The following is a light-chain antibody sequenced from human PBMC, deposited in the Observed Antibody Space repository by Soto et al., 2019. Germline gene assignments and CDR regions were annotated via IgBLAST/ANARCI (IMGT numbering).Light chain of an antibody. Sequence: QSALTQPRSVSGSPGQSVTISCTGTSSDVGGYNYVSWYQQNPGKAPKLMIYDVSKRPSGVPDRFSGSKSGNTASLTISGLQAEYEADYYCFTYAGSYTSLVFGTGTKLTVL. CDR1: SSDVGGYNY. CDR2: DVS. CDR3: FTYAGSYTSLV. J-gene: IGLJ1*01. V-gene: IGLV2-11*01.